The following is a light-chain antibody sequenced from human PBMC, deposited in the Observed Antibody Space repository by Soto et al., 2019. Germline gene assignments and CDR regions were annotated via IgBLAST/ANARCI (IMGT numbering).Light chain of an antibody. Sequence: EIVLTQSPGTLSLSPGERATLSCRASQSVSSYLAWYPQKPGQAPRLLIYGASSRATGIPDRFSGSGSGTDFTLTISRLEPEDFAVYYCQQYGSPPGTFGQRTKVEIK. CDR1: QSVSSY. V-gene: IGKV3-20*01. CDR2: GAS. CDR3: QQYGSPPGT. J-gene: IGKJ1*01.